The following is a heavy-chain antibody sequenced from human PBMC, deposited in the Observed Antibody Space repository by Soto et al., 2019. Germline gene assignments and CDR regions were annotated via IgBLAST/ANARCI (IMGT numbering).Heavy chain of an antibody. V-gene: IGHV5-51*01. CDR2: IYPGDSDT. Sequence: GECLKISCKGSGYSFTSYWIGWVRQMPGKGLEWMGIIYPGDSDTRYSPSFQGQVTISADKSISTVYLQWSSLKASDTAMYYCARGLPQGSYDILMVYWFDPWGEEPLLT. CDR3: ARGLPQGSYDILMVYWFDP. D-gene: IGHD3-9*01. J-gene: IGHJ5*02. CDR1: GYSFTSYW.